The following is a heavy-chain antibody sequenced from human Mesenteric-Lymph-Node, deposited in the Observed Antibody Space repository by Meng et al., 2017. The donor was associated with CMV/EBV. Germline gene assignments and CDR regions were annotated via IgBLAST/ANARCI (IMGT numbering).Heavy chain of an antibody. J-gene: IGHJ5*02. CDR3: AKEGDPYSSSTWFDP. CDR2: IYSSGSIT. CDR1: GFTFSSYD. D-gene: IGHD6-6*01. V-gene: IGHV3-23*03. Sequence: SGFTFSSYDMNWVRQAPGKGLEWVSIIYSSGSITYYADSVKGRFTISRDNSKSTLYLQMNSLRAEDTAVYYCAKEGDPYSSSTWFDPWGQGTLVTVSS.